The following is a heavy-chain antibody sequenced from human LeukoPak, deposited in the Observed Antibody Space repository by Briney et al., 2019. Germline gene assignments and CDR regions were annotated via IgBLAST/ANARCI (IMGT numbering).Heavy chain of an antibody. CDR1: GYSISSGYY. D-gene: IGHD6-13*01. CDR3: ARGTSTYSSSWYLGDYYYYMDV. CDR2: IYHSGST. V-gene: IGHV4-38-2*02. J-gene: IGHJ6*03. Sequence: SETLSLTCTVSGYSISSGYYWGWIRQPPGKGLEWIGSIYHSGSTYYNPSLKSRVTISVDTSKNQFSLKLSSVTAADTAVYYCARGTSTYSSSWYLGDYYYYMDVWGKGTTVTISS.